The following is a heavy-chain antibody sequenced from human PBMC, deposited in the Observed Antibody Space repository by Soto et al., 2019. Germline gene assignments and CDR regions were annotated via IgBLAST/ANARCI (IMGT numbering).Heavy chain of an antibody. D-gene: IGHD3-3*01. CDR1: GYTFTSYA. V-gene: IGHV1-3*01. J-gene: IGHJ5*02. Sequence: ASVKVSCKASGYTFTSYAMHWVRQAPGQRLEWMGWINAGNGNTKYSQKFQGRVTITRDTSASTAYMELSSLRSEDTAVYYCARANTFGVVLSAFDPWGQGTLVTVSS. CDR3: ARANTFGVVLSAFDP. CDR2: INAGNGNT.